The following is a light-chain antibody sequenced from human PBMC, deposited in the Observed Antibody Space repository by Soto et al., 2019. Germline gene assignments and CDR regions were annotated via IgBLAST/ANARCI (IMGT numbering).Light chain of an antibody. CDR3: QQYNNWSPIT. V-gene: IGKV3-15*01. J-gene: IGKJ5*01. Sequence: EIVMTQSPATLSVSPGERATLSCRASQSVSSNLAWYQQKPGQAPSLLVYGASTRAAGIPARFSGSGSGTEFTLTISSLQSEDFAVYYCQQYNNWSPITFGQGTRLEIK. CDR2: GAS. CDR1: QSVSSN.